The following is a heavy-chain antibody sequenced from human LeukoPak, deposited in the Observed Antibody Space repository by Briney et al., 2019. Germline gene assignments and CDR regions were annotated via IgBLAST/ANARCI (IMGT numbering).Heavy chain of an antibody. Sequence: SETLSLTCTVSGGSISSGSYYWSWIRQPAGKGLEWIGRIYTSGSTNYNPSLKSRVTISVDTSKNQFSLKLSSVTAADTAVYYCARDGCSGGSCYAIDYYYMDVWGKGTTVTVSS. CDR2: IYTSGST. CDR3: ARDGCSGGSCYAIDYYYMDV. V-gene: IGHV4-61*02. J-gene: IGHJ6*03. D-gene: IGHD2-15*01. CDR1: GGSISSGSYY.